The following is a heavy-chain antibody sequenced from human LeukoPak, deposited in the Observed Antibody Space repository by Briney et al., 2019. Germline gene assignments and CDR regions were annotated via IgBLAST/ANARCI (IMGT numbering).Heavy chain of an antibody. D-gene: IGHD4-17*01. V-gene: IGHV3-53*01. CDR2: IDDSGAT. CDR1: GFSVINTY. CDR3: VSGYGDYNFDF. Sequence: GGSLRLSCAGSGFSVINTYVNWVRQAPGKGLEWVSVIDDSGATSFVDAVKGRFTISRDNSKNTVSLHMNNLRAEDTAVYYCVSGYGDYNFDFWGQGTLVTVSS. J-gene: IGHJ4*02.